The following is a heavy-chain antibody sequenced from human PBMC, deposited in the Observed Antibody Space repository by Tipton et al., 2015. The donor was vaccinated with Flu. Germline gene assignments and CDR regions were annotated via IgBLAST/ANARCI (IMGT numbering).Heavy chain of an antibody. CDR1: GGSISSYY. Sequence: LRLSCTVSGGSISSYYWSWIRQPPGKGLEWIGYIYYSGSTNYNPSLKSRVTISVDTSKNQFSLKLNSVTAADTAVYYCARHDPGPRRGWFDPWGQGTLVTVSS. CDR2: IYYSGST. D-gene: IGHD1-14*01. CDR3: ARHDPGPRRGWFDP. V-gene: IGHV4-59*08. J-gene: IGHJ5*02.